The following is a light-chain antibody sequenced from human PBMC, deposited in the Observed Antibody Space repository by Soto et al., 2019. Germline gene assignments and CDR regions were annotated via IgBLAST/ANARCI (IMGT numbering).Light chain of an antibody. Sequence: QSVLTQPPSVSAAPGQTVTISCSGSSSNIGNDYVSWFQQFPGAAPKLLIYHSHKRHSGVPDRFSGSTSGTSATLGITGLQTGDEAVYYCGAWDSSLTAGVFGGGTQVTVL. J-gene: IGLJ3*02. V-gene: IGLV1-51*01. CDR2: HSH. CDR1: SSNIGNDY. CDR3: GAWDSSLTAGV.